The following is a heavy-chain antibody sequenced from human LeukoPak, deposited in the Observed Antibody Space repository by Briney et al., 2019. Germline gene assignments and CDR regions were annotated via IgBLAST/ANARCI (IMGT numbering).Heavy chain of an antibody. CDR1: GDSITSTSYY. CDR3: ARDAITIFGVVINWFDS. CDR2: FFYSGIT. V-gene: IGHV4-39*07. J-gene: IGHJ5*01. Sequence: PSETLSLTCSVSGDSITSTSYYWAWIRQPPGKGLEWIGSFFYSGITHYTPSLRSRVSISVDTAKNQFSLKLSSVTAADTAVYYCARDAITIFGVVINWFDSWGPGTLVTVSS. D-gene: IGHD3-3*01.